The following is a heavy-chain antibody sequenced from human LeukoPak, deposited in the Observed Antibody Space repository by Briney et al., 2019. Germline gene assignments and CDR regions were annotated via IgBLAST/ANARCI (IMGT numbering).Heavy chain of an antibody. CDR2: ISAYNGNT. V-gene: IGHV1-18*01. CDR3: ARSYYYDSSGYSYALDI. CDR1: GYTFTSYG. D-gene: IGHD3-22*01. J-gene: IGHJ3*02. Sequence: ASVKVSCKASGYTFTSYGISWVRQAPGQGLEWMGWISAYNGNTNYAQKLQGRVTMTTDTSTSTAYMELRSLRSDDTAVYYCARSYYYDSSGYSYALDIWGQGTMVTVSS.